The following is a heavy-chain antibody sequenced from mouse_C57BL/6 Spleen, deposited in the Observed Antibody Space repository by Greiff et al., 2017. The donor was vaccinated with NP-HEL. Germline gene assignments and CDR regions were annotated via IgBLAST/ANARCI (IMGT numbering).Heavy chain of an antibody. CDR2: IDPSDSET. V-gene: IGHV1-52*01. J-gene: IGHJ3*01. CDR3: ARGNFAWFAY. Sequence: VQLQQPGAELVRPGSSVKLSCKASGYTFTSYWLHWVKQRPIQGLEWIGNIDPSDSETHSNPKFKDKATLTVDKSSSTAYMQLSSLTSEDSAVYYCARGNFAWFAYWGQGTLVTVSA. CDR1: GYTFTSYW.